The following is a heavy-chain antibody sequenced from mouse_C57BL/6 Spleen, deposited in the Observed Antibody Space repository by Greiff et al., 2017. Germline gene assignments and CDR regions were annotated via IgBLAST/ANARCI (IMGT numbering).Heavy chain of an antibody. D-gene: IGHD3-2*02. J-gene: IGHJ3*01. CDR1: GYTFTSYT. Sequence: VQLQQSGAELARPGASVKMSCKASGYTFTSYTMHWVKQRPGQGLEWIGYINPSSGYTKYNQKFKDKATLTADKSSSTAYMQLSSLTSEDSAVYYCARGQDSSGPWFAYWGQGTLVTVSA. CDR3: ARGQDSSGPWFAY. V-gene: IGHV1-4*01. CDR2: INPSSGYT.